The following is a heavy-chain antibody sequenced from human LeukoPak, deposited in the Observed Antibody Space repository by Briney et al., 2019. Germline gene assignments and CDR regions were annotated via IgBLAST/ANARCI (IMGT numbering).Heavy chain of an antibody. CDR2: VYPGDSDT. CDR1: GYTFTNCW. Sequence: GESLKISCKAPGYTFTNCWIGWVRQMPGKGLEWMGIVYPGDSDTTYSPSFQGQVTISADKSISTAYLQWSSLKASDTAMYYCASNYYGSGSYPFHWGQGTLVTVSS. D-gene: IGHD3-10*01. J-gene: IGHJ1*01. V-gene: IGHV5-51*01. CDR3: ASNYYGSGSYPFH.